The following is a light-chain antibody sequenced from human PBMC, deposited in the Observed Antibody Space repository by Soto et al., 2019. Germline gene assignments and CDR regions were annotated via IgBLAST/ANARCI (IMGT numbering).Light chain of an antibody. CDR3: ATWDDSLNGFYV. V-gene: IGLV1-47*01. CDR1: ASNIGSNY. J-gene: IGLJ1*01. Sequence: QSVLIQPPSASGTPGQGVTISCSGSASNIGSNYVYWYQQPPGTAPKLLIYRNNQRPSGVPDRFSGSKSGTSASLAISGLRSDDGADYFCATWDDSLNGFYVFGTGTMVTVL. CDR2: RNN.